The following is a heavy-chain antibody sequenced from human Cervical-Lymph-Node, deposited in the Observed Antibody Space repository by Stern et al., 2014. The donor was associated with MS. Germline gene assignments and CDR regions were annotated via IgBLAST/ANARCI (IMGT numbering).Heavy chain of an antibody. CDR2: ISHDGSKK. V-gene: IGHV3-30*18. CDR1: GFNFSTYG. J-gene: IGHJ4*02. CDR3: AKDRGSGWSLDY. Sequence: VQLVESGAGVVQPGRSLRLSCAGSGFNFSTYGMHWVRQAPGKGLEWVALISHDGSKKYYVDSVKGRFTISRDNSKNTMYVHMNSLRDEDTVVYYCAKDRGSGWSLDYWGQGTLVIVSS. D-gene: IGHD6-19*01.